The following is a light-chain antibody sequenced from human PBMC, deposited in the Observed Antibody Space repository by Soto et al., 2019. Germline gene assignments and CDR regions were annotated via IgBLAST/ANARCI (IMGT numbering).Light chain of an antibody. Sequence: EIVLTQSPATLSLSPGERATLSCRASQSVSTYLAWYQQKPGQAPRLLIYDASTRATGIPVRFSGSGSGTDFTLTITSLEPEDFGVYYCQQRSNWPPTWTFGQGTKVDIK. CDR1: QSVSTY. CDR2: DAS. J-gene: IGKJ1*01. V-gene: IGKV3-11*01. CDR3: QQRSNWPPTWT.